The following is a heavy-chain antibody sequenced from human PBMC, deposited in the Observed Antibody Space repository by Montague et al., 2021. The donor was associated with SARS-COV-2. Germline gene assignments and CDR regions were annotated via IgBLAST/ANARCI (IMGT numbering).Heavy chain of an antibody. V-gene: IGHV4-4*07. Sequence: SETLSLTCTVSGGSISGYYCSWIRQPAGKGLELIGRIFTSGTTNYSPSLNSRVTMSVDTSKNQFSLNLSSVTAADTAVYYCARTPVSGYHGGFDYWGQGNLVAVSA. D-gene: IGHD5-18*01. CDR3: ARTPVSGYHGGFDY. J-gene: IGHJ4*02. CDR1: GGSISGYY. CDR2: IFTSGTT.